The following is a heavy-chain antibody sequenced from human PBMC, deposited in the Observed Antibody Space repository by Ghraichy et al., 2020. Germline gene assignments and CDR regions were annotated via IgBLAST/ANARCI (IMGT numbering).Heavy chain of an antibody. J-gene: IGHJ3*02. Sequence: GGSLRLSWSASEFTIDLFWMSWIRQSPGKGLGGGASIKPDGGDKYYVNSVKGRFTISRDNAKNSLFLQMSSLRAEDTALYYCAREPSSWASLEFADAFDIWGQGTMVTVSS. CDR2: IKPDGGDK. CDR3: AREPSSWASLEFADAFDI. CDR1: EFTIDLFW. D-gene: IGHD6-13*01. V-gene: IGHV3-7*01.